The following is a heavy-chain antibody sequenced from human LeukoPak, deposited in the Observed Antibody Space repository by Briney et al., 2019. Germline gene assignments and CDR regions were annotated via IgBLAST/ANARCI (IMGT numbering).Heavy chain of an antibody. CDR3: ASEGAATVTTFGY. V-gene: IGHV3-48*02. D-gene: IGHD4-17*01. J-gene: IGHJ4*02. CDR1: GLTFSSYS. CDR2: ISSSSTI. Sequence: GGSLRLSCAASGLTFSSYSMNWVRQAPGKGLEWVSYISSSSTIYYADSVKGRFTISRDNAKNSLYLQMNSLRDEDTAVYYCASEGAATVTTFGYWGQGTLVTVSS.